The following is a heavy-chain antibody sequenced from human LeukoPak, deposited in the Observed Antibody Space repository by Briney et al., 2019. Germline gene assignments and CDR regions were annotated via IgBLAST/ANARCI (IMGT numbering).Heavy chain of an antibody. CDR2: ISAYNGNT. CDR1: GYTFTSYG. J-gene: IGHJ4*02. Sequence: ASVKVSCKVSGYTFTSYGISWVRQAPGQGLEWMGWISAYNGNTNYAQKLQGRATMTTDTSTSTAYMELRSLRSDDTAVYYCARDSDIVVVPAASLFDYWGQGTLVTVSS. CDR3: ARDSDIVVVPAASLFDY. V-gene: IGHV1-18*01. D-gene: IGHD2-2*01.